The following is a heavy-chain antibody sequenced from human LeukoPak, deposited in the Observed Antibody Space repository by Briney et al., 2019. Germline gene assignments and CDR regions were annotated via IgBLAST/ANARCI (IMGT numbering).Heavy chain of an antibody. CDR3: AKDADFRYFAGLTPKGLDY. CDR1: GFTFSSYA. CDR2: ISGSGGST. Sequence: GGSLRLSCAASGFTFSSYAMSWVRQAPGKGLEWVSAISGSGGSTYYADSVKSRFTISRDNSKNTLYLQMNSLRAEDTAVYYCAKDADFRYFAGLTPKGLDYGGRGPRAPVS. D-gene: IGHD3-9*01. J-gene: IGHJ4*02. V-gene: IGHV3-23*01.